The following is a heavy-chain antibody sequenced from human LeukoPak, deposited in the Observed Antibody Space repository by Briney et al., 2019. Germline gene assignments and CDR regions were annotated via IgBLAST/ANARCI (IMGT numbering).Heavy chain of an antibody. CDR1: GFTFSRYW. V-gene: IGHV3-74*01. J-gene: IGHJ4*02. D-gene: IGHD3-22*01. CDR3: AISSGYYTGDFDY. CDR2: INSDGSIT. Sequence: GRSLRLSCAASGFTFSRYWIHWVRQAPGKGLVWVSRINSDGSITIYADSVKGRFTISRDNAKNTLYLQMNSLRAEDTAVYYCAISSGYYTGDFDYWGQGTLVTVSS.